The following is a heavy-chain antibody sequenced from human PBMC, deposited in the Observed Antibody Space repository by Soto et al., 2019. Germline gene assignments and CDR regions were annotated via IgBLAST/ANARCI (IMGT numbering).Heavy chain of an antibody. CDR3: ARVLHSDYYYGMDV. D-gene: IGHD2-15*01. CDR2: ISSSSSYI. Sequence: GGSLRLSCAASGFTFSSYSMNWVRQAPGKGLEWVSSISSSSSYIYYADSVKGRFTISRDNAKNSLYLQMNSLRAEDTAVYYCARVLHSDYYYGMDVWGQGTTVTVSS. CDR1: GFTFSSYS. V-gene: IGHV3-21*01. J-gene: IGHJ6*02.